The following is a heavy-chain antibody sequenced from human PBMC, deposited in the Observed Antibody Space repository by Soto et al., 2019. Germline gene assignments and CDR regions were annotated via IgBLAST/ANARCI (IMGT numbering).Heavy chain of an antibody. CDR3: ARGLNRYNWKHETTFDP. V-gene: IGHV1-18*01. CDR2: ISAYNGNT. CDR1: GYTFSGDG. Sequence: ASVKGSCKASGYTFSGDGSGWVRQAPGQGLEWMGWISAYNGNTNYAQKLQGRVTVTTDTSTSTAYMELRSLRSDDTAVYYCARGLNRYNWKHETTFDPWGQGTLVTVSS. J-gene: IGHJ5*02. D-gene: IGHD1-20*01.